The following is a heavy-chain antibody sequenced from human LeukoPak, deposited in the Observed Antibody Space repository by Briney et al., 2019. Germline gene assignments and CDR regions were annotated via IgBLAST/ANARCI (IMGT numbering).Heavy chain of an antibody. V-gene: IGHV3-30*02. D-gene: IGHD3-10*01. CDR1: GFTFSSYG. J-gene: IGHJ4*02. CDR2: IRYDGSNK. CDR3: AKVDGSGSYRYY. Sequence: GGSLRLSCAASGFTFSSYGMHWVRQAPGKGLEWVAFIRYDGSNKYYADSVKGRFTISRDNSKNTLYLQMDSLRAEDTAVYYCAKVDGSGSYRYYWGQGTLVTVSS.